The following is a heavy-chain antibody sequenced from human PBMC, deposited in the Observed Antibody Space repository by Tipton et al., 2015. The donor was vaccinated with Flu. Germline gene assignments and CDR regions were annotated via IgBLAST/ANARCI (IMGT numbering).Heavy chain of an antibody. Sequence: TLSLTCTVSGGSVSSRSHYWGWIRQPPGKGLEWIGSIYYSGSTYYNPSLKSRVTISVGTSKNQFSLKLSSVTAADTAVYYCALEGDILTGYYSGWFDPWGQGTLVTVSS. V-gene: IGHV4-39*07. CDR3: ALEGDILTGYYSGWFDP. D-gene: IGHD3-9*01. CDR2: IYYSGST. J-gene: IGHJ5*01. CDR1: GGSVSSRSHY.